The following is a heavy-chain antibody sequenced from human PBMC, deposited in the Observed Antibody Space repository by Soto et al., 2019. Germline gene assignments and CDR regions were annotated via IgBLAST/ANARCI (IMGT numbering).Heavy chain of an antibody. CDR2: VYYAGTT. CDR3: ARLGAYYPALDS. D-gene: IGHD3-22*01. V-gene: IGHV4-59*08. CDR1: DGSITPNY. Sequence: QIQLQESGPGLVKPSETLSLSCTVSDGSITPNYYTWVRQPPGKGLEWIVYVYYAGTTTYKPSLKSRVSISIATSKNEVSLKLSSVTAADTAVYYCARLGAYYPALDSWGQVTLVTVSS. J-gene: IGHJ4*02.